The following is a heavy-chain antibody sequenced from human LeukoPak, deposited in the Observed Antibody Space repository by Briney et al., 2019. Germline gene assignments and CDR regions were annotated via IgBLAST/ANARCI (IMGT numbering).Heavy chain of an antibody. J-gene: IGHJ6*02. CDR3: ARGRRAAAGTRLIHYYGMDV. CDR2: INHSGST. V-gene: IGHV4-34*01. Sequence: KPSETLSLTCAVYGESFSGYYWSWIRQPPGKGLEWVGEINHSGSTNYNPSLKSRVTISVDTSKNQFSLKLSSVTAADTAVYYCARGRRAAAGTRLIHYYGMDVWGQGTTVTVSS. CDR1: GESFSGYY. D-gene: IGHD6-13*01.